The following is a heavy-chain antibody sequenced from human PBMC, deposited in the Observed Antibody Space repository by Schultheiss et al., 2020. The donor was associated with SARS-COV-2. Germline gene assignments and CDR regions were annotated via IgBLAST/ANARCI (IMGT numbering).Heavy chain of an antibody. J-gene: IGHJ4*02. CDR2: ISGSGGST. Sequence: GGSLRLSCAASGFTFSSYAMSWVRQAPGKGLEWVSAISGSGGSTYYADSVKGRFTISRDNSKNTLYLQMNSLRAEDTAVYYCAKAHGAYCSSTSCYRGDYWVQGTLVTVSS. D-gene: IGHD2-2*01. CDR1: GFTFSSYA. V-gene: IGHV3-23*01. CDR3: AKAHGAYCSSTSCYRGDY.